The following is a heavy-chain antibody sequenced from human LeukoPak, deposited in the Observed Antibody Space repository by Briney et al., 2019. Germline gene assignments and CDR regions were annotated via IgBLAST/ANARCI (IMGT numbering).Heavy chain of an antibody. V-gene: IGHV3-23*01. Sequence: GGSLRLSCAASGFPFSSYAMSWVRQAPGKGLEWVSAISGSGGSTYYADSVKGRFTISRDNSKNALYLQMNSLRAEDTAVYYCAKVNPRTSLGYWGQGTLVTVSS. CDR2: ISGSGGST. CDR3: AKVNPRTSLGY. CDR1: GFPFSSYA. J-gene: IGHJ4*02. D-gene: IGHD1-14*01.